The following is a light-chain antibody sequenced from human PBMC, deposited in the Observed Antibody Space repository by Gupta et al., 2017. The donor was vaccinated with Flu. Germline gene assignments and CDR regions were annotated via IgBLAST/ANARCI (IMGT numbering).Light chain of an antibody. Sequence: SYELTQPPSVSVSPGQTARLPCSGDALPKQYAYWYQQKPGQAPVLVIYKDSERPSGIPERFSGSSSGTTVTLTISGVQAEDEADYYCQSADSSGTYAVFGGGTQLTVL. CDR2: KDS. V-gene: IGLV3-25*02. J-gene: IGLJ7*01. CDR1: ALPKQY. CDR3: QSADSSGTYAV.